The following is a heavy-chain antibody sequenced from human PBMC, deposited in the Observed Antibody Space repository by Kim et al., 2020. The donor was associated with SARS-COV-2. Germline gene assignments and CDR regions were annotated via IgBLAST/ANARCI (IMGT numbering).Heavy chain of an antibody. CDR1: GYTFTGYY. J-gene: IGHJ5*02. Sequence: ASVKVSCKASGYTFTGYYMHWVRQAPGQGLEWMGRINPNSGGTNYAQKFQGRVTMTRDTSISTAYMELSRLRSDDTAVYYCAREITMVRGVINGGENWFDPWGQGTLVTVSS. CDR2: INPNSGGT. V-gene: IGHV1-2*06. D-gene: IGHD3-10*01. CDR3: AREITMVRGVINGGENWFDP.